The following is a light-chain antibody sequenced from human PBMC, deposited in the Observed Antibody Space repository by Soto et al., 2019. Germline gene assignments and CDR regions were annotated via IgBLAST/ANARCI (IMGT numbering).Light chain of an antibody. V-gene: IGKV1-39*01. CDR3: QQSYSSPPT. CDR2: AAS. J-gene: IGKJ2*01. CDR1: QSISNY. Sequence: DIQMTQSPSSLSASVGDRVTITCRASQSISNYLNWYQHKPGKAPNLLIYAASTLQSGGPSRFSGSRSGTDFTLTITHLQPEDFASYYCQQSYSSPPTFGQGTKLEIK.